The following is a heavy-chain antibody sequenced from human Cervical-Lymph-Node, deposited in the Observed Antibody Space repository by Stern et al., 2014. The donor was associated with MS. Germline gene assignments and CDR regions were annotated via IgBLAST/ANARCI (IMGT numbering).Heavy chain of an antibody. Sequence: VQLVESGPGLVKPSQTLSLTCTLSGGSVSSGSSYWSWIRQPAGKGLEWIGRIHPSGNAFYNPSLKSRLPLYLETAQNQVSPKLNSVTAADTAVYYCASGYRFFESWGQGTLVTVSS. CDR2: IHPSGNA. CDR3: ASGYRFFES. V-gene: IGHV4-61*02. J-gene: IGHJ4*02. CDR1: GGSVSSGSSY. D-gene: IGHD5-18*01.